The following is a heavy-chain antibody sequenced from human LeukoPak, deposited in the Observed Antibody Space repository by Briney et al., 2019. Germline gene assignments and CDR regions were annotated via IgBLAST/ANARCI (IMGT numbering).Heavy chain of an antibody. J-gene: IGHJ1*01. CDR3: AKGLVGTEYFQH. D-gene: IGHD2-8*02. CDR2: ISGSGGGT. Sequence: GGSLRLSCAAAGFTFSSYAMSWVRQAPGKGLEWISTISGSGGGTYYADSVKGRFTISRDNSKNTLSLQMNSLRAEDTAVYHCAKGLVGTEYFQHWGQGTLVTVSS. V-gene: IGHV3-23*01. CDR1: GFTFSSYA.